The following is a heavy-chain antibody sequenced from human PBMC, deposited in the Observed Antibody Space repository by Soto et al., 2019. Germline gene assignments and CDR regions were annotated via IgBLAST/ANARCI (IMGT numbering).Heavy chain of an antibody. Sequence: PSETLSLTCALYGGSFDGYYWSWIRQSPGKGLEWIGEIHHSGSTKYNPSLKSRVSLSVDTSTKQFSLKMTSMTAAEGGVYYCARGGDSWSGDLFWGQGTPVT. D-gene: IGHD3-3*01. CDR3: ARGGDSWSGDLF. CDR1: GGSFDGYY. CDR2: IHHSGST. J-gene: IGHJ4*02. V-gene: IGHV4-34*01.